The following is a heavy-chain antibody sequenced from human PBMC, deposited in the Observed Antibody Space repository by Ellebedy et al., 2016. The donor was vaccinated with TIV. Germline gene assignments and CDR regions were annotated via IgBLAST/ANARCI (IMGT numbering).Heavy chain of an antibody. CDR3: VRGGSYSAEFHF. CDR2: IYASGST. J-gene: IGHJ4*02. CDR1: GGSINSDSDY. Sequence: SETLSLTXTVSGGSINSDSDYWSWIRQPAGKGLEWIGRIYASGSTSYNPSLQSRVTMSVDASKNQLSLKLSSVTAADTAVYYCVRGGSYSAEFHFWGQGTLVTVSS. V-gene: IGHV4-61*02. D-gene: IGHD1-26*01.